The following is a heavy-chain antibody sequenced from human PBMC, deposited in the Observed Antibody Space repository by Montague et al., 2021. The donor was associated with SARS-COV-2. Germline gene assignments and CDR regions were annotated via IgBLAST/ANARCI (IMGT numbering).Heavy chain of an antibody. D-gene: IGHD6-13*01. Sequence: SETLSLTCSVSGGSISSSYWSWIRQPAGRGMEWIGRIYASGSTKYNPSLKSRVTISVDTSKNQFSLKVCSVTAADTAVYYCARDLSSSWSYWFDPWGQGTLVTVSS. V-gene: IGHV4-4*07. CDR3: ARDLSSSWSYWFDP. J-gene: IGHJ5*02. CDR1: GGSISSSY. CDR2: IYASGST.